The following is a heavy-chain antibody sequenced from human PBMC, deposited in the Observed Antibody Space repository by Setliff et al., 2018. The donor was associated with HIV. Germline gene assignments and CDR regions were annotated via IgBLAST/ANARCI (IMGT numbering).Heavy chain of an antibody. Sequence: SETLSLTCSVSGISINGYYWNWIRQSPRTRLEWIGYVSSIGNTNYNPSPKSRVTISVDTSKNQFSLQLNSVTAADTAVYFCARTRAPCFFDFWGQGAQVTVSS. V-gene: IGHV4-4*08. J-gene: IGHJ4*02. CDR1: GISINGYY. CDR2: VSSIGNT. CDR3: ARTRAPCFFDF. D-gene: IGHD2-15*01.